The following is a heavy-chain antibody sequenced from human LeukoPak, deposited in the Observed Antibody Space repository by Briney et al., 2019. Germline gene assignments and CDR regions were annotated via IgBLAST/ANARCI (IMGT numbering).Heavy chain of an antibody. CDR3: AKGPVPAGNRGVPWFRP. D-gene: IGHD2-2*01. Sequence: GGSLRLSCAASGFTFSDYYMSWIRQAPGKGLEWVSYISSSGSTIYYADSVKGRFTISRDNAKNSLYLQMNSLRAEDTVVYYCAKGPVPAGNRGVPWFRPWGQGTLVTVSS. J-gene: IGHJ5*02. V-gene: IGHV3-11*04. CDR2: ISSSGSTI. CDR1: GFTFSDYY.